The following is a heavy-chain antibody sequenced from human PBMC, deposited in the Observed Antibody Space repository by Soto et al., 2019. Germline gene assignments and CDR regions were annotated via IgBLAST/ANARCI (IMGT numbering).Heavy chain of an antibody. J-gene: IGHJ6*02. CDR1: GFTFSSYG. D-gene: IGHD3-9*01. CDR3: AKVGRYYDNLTGYRDYYGMDV. Sequence: QVQLVESGGGVVQPGRSLRLSCAASGFTFSSYGMHWVRQAPGKGLEWVAVISYDGSNKYYADSVKGRFTISRDNSKNTLYLQMNSLRAEDTAVYYCAKVGRYYDNLTGYRDYYGMDVWGQGTTVTVSS. V-gene: IGHV3-30*18. CDR2: ISYDGSNK.